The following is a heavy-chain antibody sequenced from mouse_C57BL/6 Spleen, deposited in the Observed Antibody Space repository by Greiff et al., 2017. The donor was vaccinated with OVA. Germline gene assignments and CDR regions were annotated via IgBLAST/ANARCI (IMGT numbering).Heavy chain of an antibody. CDR3: ARGDYYGSSYYAMDY. V-gene: IGHV1-55*01. D-gene: IGHD1-1*01. Sequence: VQLQQSGAELVKPGASVKMSCKASGYTFTSYWITWVKQRPGQGLAWIGDIYPGSGSTNYNEKFKSKATLTVDTSSSTAYMQLSSLTSEDSAVYYCARGDYYGSSYYAMDYWGQGTSVTVSS. CDR2: IYPGSGST. CDR1: GYTFTSYW. J-gene: IGHJ4*01.